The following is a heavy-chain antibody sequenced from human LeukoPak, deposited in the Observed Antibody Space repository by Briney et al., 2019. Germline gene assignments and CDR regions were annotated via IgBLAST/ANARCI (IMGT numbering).Heavy chain of an antibody. V-gene: IGHV3-30*03. J-gene: IGHJ5*02. Sequence: GGSLRLSCAASGFTFSSYGMHWVRQAPGKGLEWVAVISYDGSNKDYADSVKGRFTISRDNSKNTLYLQMNSLRAEDTAVYYCATAIAAAASSSWFDPWGQGTLVTVSS. CDR3: ATAIAAAASSSWFDP. CDR1: GFTFSSYG. D-gene: IGHD6-13*01. CDR2: ISYDGSNK.